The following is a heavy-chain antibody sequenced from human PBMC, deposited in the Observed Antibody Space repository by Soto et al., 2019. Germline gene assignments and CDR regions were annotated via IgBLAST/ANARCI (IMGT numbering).Heavy chain of an antibody. CDR1: GRSVTSGGYY. Sequence: QVQLQESGPRLVKPSQTLSLTCTVSGRSVTSGGYYWTWIRQHPGRGLEWIGYIYHIGRPSYNPSLERRVPISLDTSKNQFSLNLTAVTAADTAIYYCVRDRALDSSGHWFDTWGQGILVTVSS. CDR2: IYHIGRP. V-gene: IGHV4-31*03. D-gene: IGHD6-19*01. J-gene: IGHJ5*02. CDR3: VRDRALDSSGHWFDT.